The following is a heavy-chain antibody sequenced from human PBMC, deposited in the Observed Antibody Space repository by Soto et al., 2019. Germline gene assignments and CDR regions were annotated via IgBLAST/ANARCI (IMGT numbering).Heavy chain of an antibody. V-gene: IGHV4-39*01. CDR3: RRSSRYSTDV. CDR1: GGSISSSSY. CDR2: IYSIGST. Sequence: QLQLQESGPGLVKPSETLSLTCTVSGGSISSSSYWGWIRQPPGKGLEWIGSIYSIGSTYYTPSLASRVTISVDTSKNQFSLKLSSVTAADTAVYYCRRSSRYSTDVWGQGTTVTVSS. J-gene: IGHJ6*02. D-gene: IGHD6-13*01.